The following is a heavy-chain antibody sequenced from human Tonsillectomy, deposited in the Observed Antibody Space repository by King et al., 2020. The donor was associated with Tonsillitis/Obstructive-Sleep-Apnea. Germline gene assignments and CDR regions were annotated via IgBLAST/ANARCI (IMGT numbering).Heavy chain of an antibody. CDR3: TTGLAVSPGAFDI. Sequence: VQLVESGGDLVKLGGSLRLSCAASGFTLSNAWMSWVRQAPGKGLEWVGRIQSQTYGGKTVYPAPVKGRITISRDDSKNTLYLQMNSLKTEDTAVYYCTTGLAVSPGAFDIWGQGTMVTVSS. J-gene: IGHJ3*02. V-gene: IGHV3-15*01. CDR2: IQSQTYGGKT. CDR1: GFTLSNAW. D-gene: IGHD6-6*01.